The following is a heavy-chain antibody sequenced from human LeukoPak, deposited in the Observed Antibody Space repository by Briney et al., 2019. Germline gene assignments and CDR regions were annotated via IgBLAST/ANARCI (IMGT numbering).Heavy chain of an antibody. CDR3: ATDRIVVVTGIKNDAFDI. D-gene: IGHD2-21*02. CDR2: IKQDGSEK. V-gene: IGHV3-7*01. Sequence: PGGSLRLSCAASGFTFSSYWMSWVRQVPGKGLEWVANIKQDGSEKYYVDSVKGRFTISRDNAKNSLYLQMNGLRAEDSAMYYCATDRIVVVTGIKNDAFDIWGQGTMVTVSS. CDR1: GFTFSSYW. J-gene: IGHJ3*02.